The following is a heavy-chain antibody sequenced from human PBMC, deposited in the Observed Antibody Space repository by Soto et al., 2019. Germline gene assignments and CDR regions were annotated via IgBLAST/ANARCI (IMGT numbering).Heavy chain of an antibody. CDR3: ARDQYGFRSGSYYYAMEV. D-gene: IGHD3-3*01. CDR2: IYYTGST. Sequence: SETLSLTCTVSGGSVSSESHYWSWIRQTPGKGLEWIGYIYYTGSTNYNPSLKGRVTMSVDTSRDQVSLRLRSVTRADTAVYYCARDQYGFRSGSYYYAMEVWGQGTKVTVSS. V-gene: IGHV4-61*01. J-gene: IGHJ6*02. CDR1: GGSVSSESHY.